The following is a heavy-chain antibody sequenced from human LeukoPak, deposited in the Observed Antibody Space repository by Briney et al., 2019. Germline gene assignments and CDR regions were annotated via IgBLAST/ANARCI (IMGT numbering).Heavy chain of an antibody. V-gene: IGHV3-30*04. CDR1: GFTFSSYA. CDR3: ARGGGLDV. CDR2: ISYDGSNK. J-gene: IGHJ6*02. D-gene: IGHD3-16*01. Sequence: GRSLRLSCAASGFTFSSYAMHWVRQAPGKGLEWVAVISYDGSNKYYADSVKGRFTISRDNSKNTLYLQMSNLRAEDTAVYFCARGGGLDVWGQGATVTVSS.